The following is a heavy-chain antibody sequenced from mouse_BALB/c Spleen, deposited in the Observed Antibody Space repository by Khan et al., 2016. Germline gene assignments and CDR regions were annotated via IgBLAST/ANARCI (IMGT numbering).Heavy chain of an antibody. D-gene: IGHD2-14*01. Sequence: EVELVESGGGLVQPGGSLKLSCAATGFTFSSYAMSWVRQTPDKWLELVATINNNGGSTYYPDSVKGRFTISRDNAKNTLYLQLSSLKSEDTAMXFCTRVRQAMDYWGQGTSVTVSS. CDR3: TRVRQAMDY. CDR1: GFTFSSYA. CDR2: INNNGGST. J-gene: IGHJ4*01. V-gene: IGHV5-6-3*01.